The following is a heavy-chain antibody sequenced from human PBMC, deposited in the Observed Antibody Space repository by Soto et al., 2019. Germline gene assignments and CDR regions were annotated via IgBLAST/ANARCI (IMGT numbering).Heavy chain of an antibody. J-gene: IGHJ4*02. D-gene: IGHD2-8*01. CDR3: ALSSEYMYADF. Sequence: QITLKESGPTLVKPTQTLTLTCTFSGFSLSTRGVGVGWIRQPPGKALEWLTLIYWDDDKRYSPSLKSRLTXIXXTSKDQVVLTMTNMDPVDTATYYCALSSEYMYADFWGQGILVIVSS. CDR1: GFSLSTRGVG. V-gene: IGHV2-5*02. CDR2: IYWDDDK.